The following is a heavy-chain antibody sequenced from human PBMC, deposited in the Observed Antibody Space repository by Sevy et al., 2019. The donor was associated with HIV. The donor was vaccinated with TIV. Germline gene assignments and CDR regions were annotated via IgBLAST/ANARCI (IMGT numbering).Heavy chain of an antibody. CDR3: ATAPGYYDSAPFDY. J-gene: IGHJ4*02. D-gene: IGHD3-22*01. CDR2: IKSKIDGETT. CDR1: GFTFNNAW. Sequence: GGSLRLSCAVSGFTFNNAWMNWVRQAPGTGLQWVGLIKSKIDGETTDYAAPGKGRFTISRDDSKNTLFLQMNSLKIEDTVVYYCATAPGYYDSAPFDYWGPGTLVTVSS. V-gene: IGHV3-15*01.